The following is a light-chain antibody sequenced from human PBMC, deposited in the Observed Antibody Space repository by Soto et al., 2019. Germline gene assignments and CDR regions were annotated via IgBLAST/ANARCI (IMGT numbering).Light chain of an antibody. CDR3: QQFHRYWS. CDR2: EAS. V-gene: IGKV1-5*03. J-gene: IGKJ1*01. CDR1: QSINRR. Sequence: DIQMTQSPSTLSASVGDRVTINCRASQSINRRLAWYQQKPGQAPKLLIYEASTLHSGVPSRFSGSGSGTEFTLTISSLQPDVFATYSCQQFHRYWSFGQGTKVEVK.